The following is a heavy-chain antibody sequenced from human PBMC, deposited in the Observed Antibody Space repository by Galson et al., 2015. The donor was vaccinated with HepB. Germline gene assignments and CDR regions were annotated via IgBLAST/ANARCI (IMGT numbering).Heavy chain of an antibody. CDR3: ARELWSGYDPFDY. Sequence: SVKVSCKASGGTFSSYAISWVRQAPGQGLEWMGGIIPIFGTANYAQKFQGRVTITADESTSTAYMELSSLRSEDTAVYYCARELWSGYDPFDYWGQGTLVTVSS. J-gene: IGHJ4*02. CDR2: IIPIFGTA. CDR1: GGTFSSYA. D-gene: IGHD5-12*01. V-gene: IGHV1-69*13.